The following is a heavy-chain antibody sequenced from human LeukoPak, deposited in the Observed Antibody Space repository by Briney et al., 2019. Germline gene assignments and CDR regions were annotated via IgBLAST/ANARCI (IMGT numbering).Heavy chain of an antibody. Sequence: SETLSLTCTVSGGSISSYYWSWIRQPPGKGLEWIGYVYYSGSTNYNPSLKSRVTISVDTSKNQFSLKLSSVTAADTAVYYCARADYDILTGYYENEYYFDYWGQGTLVTVSS. CDR1: GGSISSYY. V-gene: IGHV4-59*01. D-gene: IGHD3-9*01. CDR3: ARADYDILTGYYENEYYFDY. J-gene: IGHJ4*02. CDR2: VYYSGST.